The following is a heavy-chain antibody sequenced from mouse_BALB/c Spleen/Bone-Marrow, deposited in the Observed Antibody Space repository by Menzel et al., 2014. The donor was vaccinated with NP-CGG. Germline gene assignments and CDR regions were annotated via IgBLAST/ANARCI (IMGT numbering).Heavy chain of an antibody. D-gene: IGHD2-14*01. Sequence: EVKLVESGPSLVKPSQTLSLTCSVTGDSITSGYWNWIRKFPGNKLEYMGYISYSGRTYYNPPLKSRISITRDTSKNQYYLQLNSVTTEDTATYYCARAGYRYDVGYAMDYWGQGTSVTVSS. J-gene: IGHJ4*01. CDR1: GDSITSGY. CDR3: ARAGYRYDVGYAMDY. V-gene: IGHV3-8*02. CDR2: ISYSGRT.